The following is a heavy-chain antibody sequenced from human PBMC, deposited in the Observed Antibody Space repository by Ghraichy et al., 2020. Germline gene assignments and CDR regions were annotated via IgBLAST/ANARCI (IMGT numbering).Heavy chain of an antibody. D-gene: IGHD3-10*01. CDR3: ARVLGYYGSGTYFYNFDY. CDR1: GYTFTGYY. J-gene: IGHJ4*02. CDR2: INPNSGGT. V-gene: IGHV1-2*06. Sequence: ASLKVSCKASGYTFTGYYMHWVRQAPGQGLEWMGRINPNSGGTNYAQKFQGRVTMTRDTSISTAYMELSRLRSDDTAVYYCARVLGYYGSGTYFYNFDYWGQGTLVTVSS.